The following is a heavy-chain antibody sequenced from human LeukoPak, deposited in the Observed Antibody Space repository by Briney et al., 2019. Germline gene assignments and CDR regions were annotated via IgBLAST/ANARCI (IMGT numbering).Heavy chain of an antibody. D-gene: IGHD6-19*01. CDR3: ARESSGWYDLDY. CDR1: GFAFSSYA. V-gene: IGHV3-30*14. Sequence: SGGSLRLSCAASGFAFSSYAMHWVRQAPGKGLEWVAVISYDGSNKYYADSVKGRFTISRDNSKNTLYLQMNSLRAEDTAVYYCARESSGWYDLDYWGQGTLVTVSS. CDR2: ISYDGSNK. J-gene: IGHJ4*02.